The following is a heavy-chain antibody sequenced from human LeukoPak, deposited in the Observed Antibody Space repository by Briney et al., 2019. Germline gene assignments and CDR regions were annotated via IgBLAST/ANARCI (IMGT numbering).Heavy chain of an antibody. D-gene: IGHD4-17*01. CDR2: IIPIFGTA. Sequence: GASVKVSCKASGGTFSSYAISWVRQAPGQGLEWMGGIIPIFGTANYAQKFQGRVTITTDESTGTAYMELSSLRSEDTAVYYCARVWNTVTTGPFDLWGRGTLVTVSS. CDR1: GGTFSSYA. J-gene: IGHJ2*01. V-gene: IGHV1-69*05. CDR3: ARVWNTVTTGPFDL.